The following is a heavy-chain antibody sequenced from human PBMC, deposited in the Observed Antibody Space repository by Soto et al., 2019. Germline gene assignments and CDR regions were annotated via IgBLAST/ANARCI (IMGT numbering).Heavy chain of an antibody. D-gene: IGHD2-21*01. Sequence: SETLSLTCSVSGDSVSSGAYYWSWIRQPPGKGLEWIGYVYYSGSTSYNPSLETGVTISVDTSKNQFSLKLSSVTAADTAVYYCARIPSPWGQGTLVTVS. V-gene: IGHV4-61*08. CDR3: ARIPSP. CDR2: VYYSGST. J-gene: IGHJ5*02. CDR1: GDSVSSGAYY.